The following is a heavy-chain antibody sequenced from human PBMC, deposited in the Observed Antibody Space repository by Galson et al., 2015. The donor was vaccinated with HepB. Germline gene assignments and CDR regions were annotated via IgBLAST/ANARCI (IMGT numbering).Heavy chain of an antibody. CDR3: AKDLGLLAAAGPFRYYYYYYGMDV. Sequence: SLTLSCAASGFTFSSYAMTWVRQAPGKGLEWVSAISGSGGSTYYADSVKGRFTISRDNSKNTLYLQMNSLRAEDTAVYYCAKDLGLLAAAGPFRYYYYYYGMDVWGQGTTVTVSS. CDR1: GFTFSSYA. J-gene: IGHJ6*02. V-gene: IGHV3-23*01. D-gene: IGHD6-13*01. CDR2: ISGSGGST.